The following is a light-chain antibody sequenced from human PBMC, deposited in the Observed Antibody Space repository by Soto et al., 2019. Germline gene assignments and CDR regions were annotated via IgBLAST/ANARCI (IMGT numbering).Light chain of an antibody. CDR1: QSVSSSF. CDR3: QQRSNWLT. V-gene: IGKV3D-20*02. J-gene: IGKJ4*01. Sequence: EIVLTQSPGTLSLSPGERATLSCRASQSVSSSFLAWYQQKPGQAPRLLIYGASNRATGIPDRFSGSGSGTDFTLTISSLEPEDFAVYYCQQRSNWLTFGGGTKV. CDR2: GAS.